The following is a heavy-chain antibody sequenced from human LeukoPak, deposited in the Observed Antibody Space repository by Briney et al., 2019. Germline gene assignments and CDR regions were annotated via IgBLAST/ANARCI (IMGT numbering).Heavy chain of an antibody. CDR2: LYSGGDT. Sequence: GGSLRLSCAASGFTISSNYINWVRQAPGKGLEWVSVLYSGGDTYYADSVKGRSTVSRDNSKNTLYLQMNSLGAEDTAVYYCARDTSGYCSTSRCYGSWYFDLWGRGTLVTVSS. D-gene: IGHD2-2*01. J-gene: IGHJ2*01. V-gene: IGHV3-53*01. CDR3: ARDTSGYCSTSRCYGSWYFDL. CDR1: GFTISSNY.